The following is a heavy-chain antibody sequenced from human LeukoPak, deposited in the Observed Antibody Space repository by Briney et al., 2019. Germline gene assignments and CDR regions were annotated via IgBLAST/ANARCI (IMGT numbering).Heavy chain of an antibody. D-gene: IGHD2-15*01. J-gene: IGHJ1*01. Sequence: ASVKVSCKASGYTFTSYSISWVRQAPGQGLEWMGIINPSGGSTSYAQKFQGRVTMTRDMSTSTVYMELSSLRSEDTAVYYCARDEDIVVVVAATRGYFQHWGQGTLVTVSS. CDR3: ARDEDIVVVVAATRGYFQH. V-gene: IGHV1-46*01. CDR1: GYTFTSYS. CDR2: INPSGGST.